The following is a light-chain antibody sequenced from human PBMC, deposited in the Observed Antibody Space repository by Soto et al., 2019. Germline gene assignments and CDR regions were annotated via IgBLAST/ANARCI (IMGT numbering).Light chain of an antibody. CDR1: QSIANN. J-gene: IGKJ1*01. Sequence: EIVMTQSPASLSASPGERITLSCKASQSIANNLAWHQQNPGQAPRLLMYGASTRAADIPARFSGSGSGTEFSLTISSLQSEAFEIYYCQQYNDWPPWTFGQGTKV. CDR2: GAS. V-gene: IGKV3-15*01. CDR3: QQYNDWPPWT.